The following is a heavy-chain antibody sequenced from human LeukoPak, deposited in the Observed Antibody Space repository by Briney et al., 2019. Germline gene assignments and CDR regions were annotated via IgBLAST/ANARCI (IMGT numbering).Heavy chain of an antibody. CDR3: AKWKGDFDY. Sequence: GGSLRLSCAASGFTFSSYAMSWVRQAPGKGLEWVSAISGSGGSTYYADSVKGRFTNSRDNSKNTLYRQMKSLRAEGTAVYYCAKWKGDFDYWGQGTLVTVSS. V-gene: IGHV3-23*01. J-gene: IGHJ4*02. CDR1: GFTFSSYA. CDR2: ISGSGGST. D-gene: IGHD1-1*01.